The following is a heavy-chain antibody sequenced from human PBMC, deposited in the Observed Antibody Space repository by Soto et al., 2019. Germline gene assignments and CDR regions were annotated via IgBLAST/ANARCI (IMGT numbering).Heavy chain of an antibody. Sequence: GESLKISCEGSGYSFRNYCIGWVRQVPGTGLEWVGIIYPGDSDTIYNPSFQGHVIISADKSINTSYLQWHSRKASDTAIYYCARHENTTYESGAHFSGDSWGQGTQITVSS. CDR1: GYSFRNYC. CDR3: ARHENTTYESGAHFSGDS. V-gene: IGHV5-51*01. D-gene: IGHD3-22*01. CDR2: IYPGDSDT. J-gene: IGHJ5*01.